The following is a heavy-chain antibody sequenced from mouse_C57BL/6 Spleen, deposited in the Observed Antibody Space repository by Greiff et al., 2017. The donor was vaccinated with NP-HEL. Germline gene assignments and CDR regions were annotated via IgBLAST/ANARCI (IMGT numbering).Heavy chain of an antibody. Sequence: EVMLVESGGGLVKPGGSLKLSCAASGFTFSDYGMHWVRQAPEKGLEWVAYISSGSSTIYYADTVKGRFTISRDNAKNTLFLQMTSLRSEDTAMYYCARSTIYYYGSSYAMDYWGQGTSVTVSS. D-gene: IGHD1-1*01. CDR2: ISSGSSTI. CDR3: ARSTIYYYGSSYAMDY. J-gene: IGHJ4*01. V-gene: IGHV5-17*01. CDR1: GFTFSDYG.